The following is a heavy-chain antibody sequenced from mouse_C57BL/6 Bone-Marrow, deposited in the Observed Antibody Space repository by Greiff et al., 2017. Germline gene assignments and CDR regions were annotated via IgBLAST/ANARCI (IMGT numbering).Heavy chain of an antibody. CDR3: ARSYDYDDYTMDY. D-gene: IGHD2-4*01. J-gene: IGHJ4*01. V-gene: IGHV1-64*01. Sequence: QVQLKQPGAELVKPGASVKLSCKASGYTFTNYWMHWVKQRPGQGLEWIGMMHPNGGSPDYNEKFKSEATLSVAKSSRTAYMELSSLTSEDSAVYYCARSYDYDDYTMDYWGQGTSVTVSS. CDR2: MHPNGGSP. CDR1: GYTFTNYW.